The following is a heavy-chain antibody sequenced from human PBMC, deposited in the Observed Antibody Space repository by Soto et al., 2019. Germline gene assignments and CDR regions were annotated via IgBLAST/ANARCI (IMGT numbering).Heavy chain of an antibody. J-gene: IGHJ5*02. Sequence: EVQVSESGGGLVQPGGSLRLSCAASGLTFSKADMSWVRQAPGKWLEWDSAITGSGVNTYYADSVKGRLTVYRDNSKNTLFLQMNSLRVEDTAIYYFATHSWDPWGEGTLVTVSS. CDR3: ATHSWDP. CDR1: GLTFSKAD. CDR2: ITGSGVNT. V-gene: IGHV3-23*01.